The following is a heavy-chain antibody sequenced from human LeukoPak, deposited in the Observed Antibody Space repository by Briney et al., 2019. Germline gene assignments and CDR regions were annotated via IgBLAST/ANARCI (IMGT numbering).Heavy chain of an antibody. J-gene: IGHJ3*02. Sequence: GGSLRLSCAASGFTFSSYWMSWVRQAPGKWLEWVANIKQDGSEKYYVDSVKGRFTISRDNAKNSLYLQMNSLRAEDTAVYYCARSITIFGVAPQGPAFDIWGQGTMVTVSS. CDR3: ARSITIFGVAPQGPAFDI. CDR2: IKQDGSEK. D-gene: IGHD3-3*01. CDR1: GFTFSSYW. V-gene: IGHV3-7*01.